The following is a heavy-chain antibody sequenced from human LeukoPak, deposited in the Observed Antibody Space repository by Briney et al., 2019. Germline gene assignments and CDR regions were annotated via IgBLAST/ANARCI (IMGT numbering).Heavy chain of an antibody. CDR3: ARGRITMVRGVSVFDY. Sequence: WETLSLTCTVSGDSISIYYWSWIRQPPGKGLEWIGYIYYSGSTNFNPSLKSRVTISVDTSKNQFSLELSSVTAADTAVYYCARGRITMVRGVSVFDYWGQGTLVTVSS. CDR2: IYYSGST. V-gene: IGHV4-59*01. D-gene: IGHD3-10*01. J-gene: IGHJ4*02. CDR1: GDSISIYY.